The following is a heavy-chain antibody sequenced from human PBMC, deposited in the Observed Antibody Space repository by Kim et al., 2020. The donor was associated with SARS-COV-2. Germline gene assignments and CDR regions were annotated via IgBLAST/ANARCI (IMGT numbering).Heavy chain of an antibody. CDR3: ARDLRVVVPATHYYYGMDV. D-gene: IGHD2-2*01. V-gene: IGHV4-61*01. CDR2: IYYSGST. Sequence: SETLSLTCTVSGGSVSSGSYYWSWIRQPPGKGLEWIGYIYYSGSTNYNPSLKSRVTISVDTSKNQFSLKLSSVTAADTAVYYCARDLRVVVPATHYYYGMDVWGQGTTVTVSS. CDR1: GGSVSSGSYY. J-gene: IGHJ6*02.